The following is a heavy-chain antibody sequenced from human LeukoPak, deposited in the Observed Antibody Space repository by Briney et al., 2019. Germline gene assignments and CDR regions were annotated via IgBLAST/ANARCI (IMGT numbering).Heavy chain of an antibody. Sequence: GGSLRLSCAASGFSFSNYAMSWVRQAPGKGLEWVAGIRGGGLRSFYADSVKGRFTISRDNSNNTLYMQMNSLRGEDTARYYCAKVRIGSVDGDYHYFDRWGQGALVSASS. V-gene: IGHV3-23*01. CDR2: IRGGGLRS. CDR1: GFSFSNYA. D-gene: IGHD4-17*01. CDR3: AKVRIGSVDGDYHYFDR. J-gene: IGHJ4*02.